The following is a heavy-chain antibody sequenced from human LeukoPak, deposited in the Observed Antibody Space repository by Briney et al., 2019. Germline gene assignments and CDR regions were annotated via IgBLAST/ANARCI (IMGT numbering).Heavy chain of an antibody. CDR3: ARGGHGSGSYYNDAFDI. Sequence: ASVKVSCKASGYTFTSYGISWVRQAPGQGLEWMGWISAYNGNTNYAQKLQGRVTMTTDTSTSTAYMELRSLRSDDTAVYYCARGGHGSGSYYNDAFDIWGQGTMVTVSS. CDR2: ISAYNGNT. J-gene: IGHJ3*02. CDR1: GYTFTSYG. V-gene: IGHV1-18*01. D-gene: IGHD3-10*01.